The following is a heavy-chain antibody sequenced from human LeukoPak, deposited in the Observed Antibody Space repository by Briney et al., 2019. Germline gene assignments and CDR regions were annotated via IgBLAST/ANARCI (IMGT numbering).Heavy chain of an antibody. CDR1: GFTFGNYA. Sequence: GGSLRLSCVGSGFTFGNYAMNWVRQAPGKGLEWVAAISGRGGDTFYADSVKGRFTFSRDNSKNTLYLQMNSLRAEDTAVYYCAKGYSGYDWSLVDYWGQGTLVTVSS. CDR3: AKGYSGYDWSLVDY. V-gene: IGHV3-23*01. CDR2: ISGRGGDT. J-gene: IGHJ4*02. D-gene: IGHD5-12*01.